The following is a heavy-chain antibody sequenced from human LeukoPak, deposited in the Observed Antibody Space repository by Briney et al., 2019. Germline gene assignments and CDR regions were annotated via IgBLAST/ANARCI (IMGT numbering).Heavy chain of an antibody. CDR1: GGSISSGDYY. V-gene: IGHV4-30-4*01. D-gene: IGHD5-18*01. CDR2: IYYSGST. CDR3: ARVGYSYGYECDY. J-gene: IGHJ4*02. Sequence: SETPSLTCTVSGGSISSGDYYWSWIRQPPGKGLEWIGYIYYSGSTYYNPSLKSRVTISVDTSKNQFSLKLSSVTAADTAVYYCARVGYSYGYECDYWGQGTLVTVPS.